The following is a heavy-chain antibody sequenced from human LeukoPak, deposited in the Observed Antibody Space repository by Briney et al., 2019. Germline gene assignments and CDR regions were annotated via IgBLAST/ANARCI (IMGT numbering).Heavy chain of an antibody. CDR3: ATSTYYDSSGYYLAY. Sequence: GGSLRLSCAASGFTFSSSAMSWVRQAPGKGLEWVSAISNNGGYTYYADSVKGRFTISRDNSKNTLYLQMNSLRAEDTAVYYCATSTYYDSSGYYLAYWGQGTLVTVSS. V-gene: IGHV3-23*01. D-gene: IGHD3-22*01. CDR1: GFTFSSSA. J-gene: IGHJ4*02. CDR2: ISNNGGYT.